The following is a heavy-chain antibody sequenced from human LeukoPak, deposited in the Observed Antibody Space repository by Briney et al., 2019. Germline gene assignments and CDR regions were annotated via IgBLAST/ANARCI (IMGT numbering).Heavy chain of an antibody. Sequence: ASVKVSCKASGYTFTSYDINWVRQAPGQGLEWMGWISAYNGNTNYAQKLQGRVTMTTDTSTSTAYMELRSLRSDDTAVYYCARDGYSSSWRYYYYYYGMDVWGQGTTVTVSS. CDR1: GYTFTSYD. V-gene: IGHV1-18*01. J-gene: IGHJ6*02. D-gene: IGHD6-13*01. CDR2: ISAYNGNT. CDR3: ARDGYSSSWRYYYYYYGMDV.